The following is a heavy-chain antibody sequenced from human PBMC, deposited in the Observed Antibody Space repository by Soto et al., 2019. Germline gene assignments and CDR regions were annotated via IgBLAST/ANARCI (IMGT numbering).Heavy chain of an antibody. CDR2: ISLYSDGT. Sequence: GASVKVSCKTSGYTFSNYGITRVRQAPGQPLEWLGWISLYSDGTNYAQKFQGRVSMTTDTSTTTAYMELRSLRSDDTAVYYCARVVPGAEDWLGPWGQGTLVTVYS. J-gene: IGHJ5*02. D-gene: IGHD2-2*01. CDR3: ARVVPGAEDWLGP. V-gene: IGHV1-18*01. CDR1: GYTFSNYG.